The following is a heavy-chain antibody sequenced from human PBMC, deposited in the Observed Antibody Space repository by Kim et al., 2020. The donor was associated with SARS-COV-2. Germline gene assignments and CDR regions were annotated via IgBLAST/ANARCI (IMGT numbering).Heavy chain of an antibody. V-gene: IGHV3-74*01. J-gene: IGHJ6*02. CDR1: GFTFSSYW. CDR2: INSDGSST. Sequence: GGSLRLSCAASGFTFSSYWMHWVRQAPGKGLVWVSRINSDGSSTSYADSVKGRFTISRDNAKNTLYLQMNSLRAEDTAVYYCARERSPRWFGELSAMDVWGQGTTVTVSS. CDR3: ARERSPRWFGELSAMDV. D-gene: IGHD3-10*01.